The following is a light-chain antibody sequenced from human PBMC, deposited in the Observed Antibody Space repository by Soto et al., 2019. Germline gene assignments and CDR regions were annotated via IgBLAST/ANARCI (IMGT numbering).Light chain of an antibody. CDR1: QNIGKY. V-gene: IGKV1-39*01. CDR3: QQVFTAPYT. CDR2: GAS. Sequence: DIEMTQSPSFLSASAGDRITLTCRASQNIGKYVNWYQQSPGKAPNLLIFGASNLQSGVPSRFGGSGSGTEFTLTINSLQPEDIATYFSQQVFTAPYTLGQGPTVEVK. J-gene: IGKJ1*01.